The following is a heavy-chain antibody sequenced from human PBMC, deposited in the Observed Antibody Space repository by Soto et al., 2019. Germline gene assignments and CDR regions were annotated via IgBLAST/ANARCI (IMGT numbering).Heavy chain of an antibody. CDR1: GLTFRSYA. Sequence: PGGSLRLSCAASGLTFRSYAISWVRQAPRKGLEWVSGISGSGGTTYYADSVKGRFTISRDNSKNTVYLQMKRLRVDDTAVYYCAKVGSGADYYYYGLDVWGQGTTVTVSS. V-gene: IGHV3-23*01. D-gene: IGHD7-27*01. CDR3: AKVGSGADYYYYGLDV. J-gene: IGHJ6*02. CDR2: ISGSGGTT.